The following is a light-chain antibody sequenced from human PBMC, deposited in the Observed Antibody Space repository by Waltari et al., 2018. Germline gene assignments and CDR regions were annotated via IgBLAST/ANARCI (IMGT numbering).Light chain of an antibody. Sequence: DIQMTQSPSSLSASVGDRVTITCRASQYVSTSLNWYHQKPGRAPKRLIYDASSLQSGVPSRFSGSGSGTDFTLTISSLQPEDFATFFCQQSHDFPYSFSQGTNLEIK. V-gene: IGKV1-39*01. CDR1: QYVSTS. CDR2: DAS. CDR3: QQSHDFPYS. J-gene: IGKJ2*03.